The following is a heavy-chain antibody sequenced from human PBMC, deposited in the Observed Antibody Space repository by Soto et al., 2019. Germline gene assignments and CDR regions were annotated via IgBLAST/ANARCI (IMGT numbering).Heavy chain of an antibody. J-gene: IGHJ4*02. CDR3: ARTIFGVVIYFAY. V-gene: IGHV4-31*03. CDR1: GGSISSGGYY. CDR2: IYYSGST. Sequence: SETLSLTCTVSGGSISSGGYYWSWIRQHPGEGLEWIGYIYYSGSTYYNPSLKSRVTISVDTSKNQFSLKLSSVTAADTAVYYCARTIFGVVIYFAYWGQGTLVTVSS. D-gene: IGHD3-3*01.